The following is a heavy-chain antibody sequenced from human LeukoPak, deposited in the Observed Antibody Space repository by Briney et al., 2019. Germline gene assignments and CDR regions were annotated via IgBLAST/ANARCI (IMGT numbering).Heavy chain of an antibody. D-gene: IGHD3-10*01. CDR3: AKDSTYYGSGSYRVGYMDV. CDR1: GFTFVSHG. V-gene: IGHV3-30*02. Sequence: PGGSLRLSCVVSGFTFVSHGMHWVRQAPGKGLEWVAFIRYDGSNKYYADSVKGRFTISRDNSKNTLYLQMNSLRAEDTAVYYCAKDSTYYGSGSYRVGYMDVWGKGTTVTISS. J-gene: IGHJ6*03. CDR2: IRYDGSNK.